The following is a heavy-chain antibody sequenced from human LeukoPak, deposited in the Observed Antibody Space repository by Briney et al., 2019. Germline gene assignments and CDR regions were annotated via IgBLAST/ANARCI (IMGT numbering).Heavy chain of an antibody. CDR3: AREADVYGTRGGGYFYY. CDR2: IYPGDGNT. V-gene: IGHV1-3*03. Sequence: GASVKVSCKASGYTFTNYVIQWVRQAPGQRLEWMGRIYPGDGNTRYSQEFQGRVTITRDTSATTAYMELSSLRSEDMAVYYCAREADVYGTRGGGYFYYWGQGTLVTVSS. J-gene: IGHJ4*02. D-gene: IGHD3-16*01. CDR1: GYTFTNYV.